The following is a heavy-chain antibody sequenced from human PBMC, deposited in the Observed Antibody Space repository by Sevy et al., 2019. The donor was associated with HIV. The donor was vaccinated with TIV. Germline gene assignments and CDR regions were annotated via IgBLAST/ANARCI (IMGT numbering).Heavy chain of an antibody. D-gene: IGHD1-26*01. CDR2: IYYSGST. V-gene: IGHV4-31*03. CDR1: GGSISSGGYY. CDR3: ARADSSMEAARVFDY. Sequence: SETLSLTCTVSGGSISSGGYYWTWIRQHPGKGLEWIGYIYYSGSTYYNPSLKSRVALSVDTSRKQFFLKLSSVTAADTAVYYCARADSSMEAARVFDYWGQGTLVTVSS. J-gene: IGHJ4*02.